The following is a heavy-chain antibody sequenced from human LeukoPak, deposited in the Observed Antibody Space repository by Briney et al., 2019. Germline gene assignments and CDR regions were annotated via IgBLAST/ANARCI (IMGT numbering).Heavy chain of an antibody. Sequence: GGSLRLSCTASGFTFSTYAMTWVRQAPGKGLEWISSMCSGSSYNYHADSVRGRFTISRDNTKNSLYLEMNNLRGEDTAIYYCARDRPTGASRVFVVQWGQGTPVTVSS. CDR3: ARDRPTGASRVFVVQ. V-gene: IGHV3-21*06. J-gene: IGHJ4*02. D-gene: IGHD2-21*01. CDR1: GFTFSTYA. CDR2: MCSGSSYN.